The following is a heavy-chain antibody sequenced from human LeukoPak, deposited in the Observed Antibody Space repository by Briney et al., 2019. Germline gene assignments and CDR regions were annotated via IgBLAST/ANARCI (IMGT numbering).Heavy chain of an antibody. Sequence: PSETLSLTCSVSGDSISRGDSYWGWIRQYPGKGLEWIGSIYHVGNPYNNSSLNSRRVTMSVDPPKNQFSLKLTSVTAADTAVYFCARLSIAKRAMDVWGQGTTVTVSS. D-gene: IGHD2-21*01. J-gene: IGHJ6*02. V-gene: IGHV4-39*01. CDR1: GDSISRGDSY. CDR3: ARLSIAKRAMDV. CDR2: IYHVGNP.